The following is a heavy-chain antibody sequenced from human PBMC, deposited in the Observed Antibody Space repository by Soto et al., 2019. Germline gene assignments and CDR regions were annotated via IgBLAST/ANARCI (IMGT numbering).Heavy chain of an antibody. V-gene: IGHV1-46*01. Sequence: GASGKVSCKASGYTFTNYYIHWVRQAPGQGLEWMGMINPSGGSTSYAQKFQGTVTMTRDTSTDTVYMELSSLRSEDTAVYYCARVGVRRDGYNYGGYYFDYWGQGTLVTVSS. CDR2: INPSGGST. J-gene: IGHJ4*02. CDR1: GYTFTNYY. D-gene: IGHD5-12*01. CDR3: ARVGVRRDGYNYGGYYFDY.